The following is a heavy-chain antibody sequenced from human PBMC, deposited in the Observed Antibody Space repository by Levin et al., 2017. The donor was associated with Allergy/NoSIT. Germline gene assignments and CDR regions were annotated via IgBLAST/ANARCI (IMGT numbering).Heavy chain of an antibody. CDR3: ARDSPFYYDSSGDPIDY. CDR2: IKQDGSEK. Sequence: GGSLRLSCAASGFTFSSYWMSWVRQAPGKGLEWVANIKQDGSEKYYVDSVKGRFTISRDNAKNSLYLQMNSLRAEDTAVYYCARDSPFYYDSSGDPIDYWGQGTLVTVSS. J-gene: IGHJ4*02. CDR1: GFTFSSYW. D-gene: IGHD3-22*01. V-gene: IGHV3-7*01.